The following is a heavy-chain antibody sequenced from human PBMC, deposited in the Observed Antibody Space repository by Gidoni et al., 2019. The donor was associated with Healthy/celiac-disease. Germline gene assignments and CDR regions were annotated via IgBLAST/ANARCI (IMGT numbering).Heavy chain of an antibody. Sequence: QVQLVQSGAEVKKPGSSVKVSCKASGGTFSSYALSWVRQAPGQGLEWMGGIIPIFGTANYAQKFQGRVTITADESTSTAYMELSSLRSEDTAVYYCARGSSLLTTTVTRYYFDYWGQGTLVTVSS. J-gene: IGHJ4*02. CDR1: GGTFSSYA. CDR2: IIPIFGTA. CDR3: ARGSSLLTTTVTRYYFDY. V-gene: IGHV1-69*01. D-gene: IGHD4-17*01.